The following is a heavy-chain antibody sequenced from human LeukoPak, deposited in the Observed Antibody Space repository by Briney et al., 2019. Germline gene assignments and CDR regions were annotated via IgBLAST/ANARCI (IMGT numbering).Heavy chain of an antibody. Sequence: SETLSLTCTVSGGSISSYYWSWIRQPPGKGLEWIGYIYYSGSTNYNPSLKSRVTISVDTSKNQFSLTLSSVTAADTAVYYCARHLMVRGVITIYYYYGMDVWGQGTTVTVSS. CDR3: ARHLMVRGVITIYYYYGMDV. CDR2: IYYSGST. D-gene: IGHD3-10*01. CDR1: GGSISSYY. J-gene: IGHJ6*02. V-gene: IGHV4-59*08.